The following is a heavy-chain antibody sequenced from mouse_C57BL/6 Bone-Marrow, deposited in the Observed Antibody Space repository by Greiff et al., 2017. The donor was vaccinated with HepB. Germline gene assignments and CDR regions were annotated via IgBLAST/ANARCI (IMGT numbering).Heavy chain of an antibody. CDR1: GFTFSSYA. Sequence: EVKLVESGGGLVKPGGSLKLSCAASGFTFSSYAMSWVRQTPEKRLEWVATISDGGSYTYYPDNVKGRFTISRDNAKNNLYLHMSHLKSEDTAMYYCARELGGFDYWGQGTTLTVSS. CDR2: ISDGGSYT. CDR3: ARELGGFDY. D-gene: IGHD4-1*01. J-gene: IGHJ2*01. V-gene: IGHV5-4*03.